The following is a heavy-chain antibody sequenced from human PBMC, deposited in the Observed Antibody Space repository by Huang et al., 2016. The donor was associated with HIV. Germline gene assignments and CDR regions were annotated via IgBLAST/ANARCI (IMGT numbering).Heavy chain of an antibody. CDR1: GYTFTSYG. J-gene: IGHJ3*02. CDR2: ISASSEDT. CDR3: ARDPKYHRIGYYRQRRGIDI. D-gene: IGHD3-22*01. Sequence: QIQLMQSGPELKQPGASVKVSCKASGYTFTSYGITWVRKAPGQGPEWMGWISASSEDTEYAQKCQGRVTLTTDTSTNISYMELRSLRSDDTAKYYCARDPKYHRIGYYRQRRGIDIWGQGTMVIVSS. V-gene: IGHV1-18*01.